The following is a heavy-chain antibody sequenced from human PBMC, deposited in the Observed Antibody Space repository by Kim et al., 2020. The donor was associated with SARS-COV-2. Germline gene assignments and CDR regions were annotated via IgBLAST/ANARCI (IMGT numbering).Heavy chain of an antibody. V-gene: IGHV4-31*02. CDR3: ARAWGSSSYYFDY. D-gene: IGHD6-6*01. J-gene: IGHJ4*02. Sequence: TSLKRRVTISGEPSKNQFPLKLSSVTAADTAVYYCARAWGSSSYYFDYWGQRTLVTVSS.